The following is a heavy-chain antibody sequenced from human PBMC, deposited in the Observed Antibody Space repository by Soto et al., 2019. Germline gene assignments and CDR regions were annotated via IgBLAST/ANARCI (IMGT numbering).Heavy chain of an antibody. V-gene: IGHV4-34*01. Sequence: QVQLQQWGAGLLKPSETLSLTCAVYGGSFSGYYWSWIRQPPGKGLEWIGEINHSGSTNYNPSLKSRVTISVDTSKNQFARKLSSVTAADTAVYDWATGGGRADDYVWGSYRYIPFDYWGQGTLVTVSS. J-gene: IGHJ4*02. CDR3: ATGGGRADDYVWGSYRYIPFDY. CDR2: INHSGST. D-gene: IGHD3-16*02. CDR1: GGSFSGYY.